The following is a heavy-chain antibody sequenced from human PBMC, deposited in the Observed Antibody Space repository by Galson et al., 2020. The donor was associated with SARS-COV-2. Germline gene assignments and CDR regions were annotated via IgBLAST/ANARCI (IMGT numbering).Heavy chain of an antibody. J-gene: IGHJ4*02. CDR2: IWYDGSNN. CDR3: ARDHRDGYYFDY. V-gene: IGHV3-33*01. CDR1: GFTFSSYG. Sequence: GGSLRLSCAASGFTFSSYGMHWVRQAPGKGLEWVAVIWYDGSNNYYADSVKGRFTISRDNSKNTLYLQMNSLRAEDTAVYYCARDHRDGYYFDYWGQGTLVTVSS.